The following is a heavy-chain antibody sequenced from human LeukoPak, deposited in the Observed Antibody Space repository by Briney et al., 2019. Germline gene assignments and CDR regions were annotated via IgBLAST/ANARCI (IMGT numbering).Heavy chain of an antibody. CDR2: IYSGGNT. J-gene: IGHJ6*02. CDR1: GFPISTNY. CDR3: ARDHITMIRGVSYYYYGMDV. Sequence: PGGSLRLSCAASGFPISTNYMSWVRQAPGKGPEWVSIIYSGGNTFYPDSVKGRFTISRDSSKTTLFLQMISLRAEDTAVYYCARDHITMIRGVSYYYYGMDVWGQGTTVTVSS. D-gene: IGHD3-10*01. V-gene: IGHV3-53*01.